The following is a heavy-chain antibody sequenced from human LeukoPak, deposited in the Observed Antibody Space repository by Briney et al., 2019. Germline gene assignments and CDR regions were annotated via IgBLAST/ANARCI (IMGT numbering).Heavy chain of an antibody. CDR1: GFTFSSHA. CDR3: ARDWGRGYCSSTSCYVLGSFDY. Sequence: PGGSLRLSCAASGFTFSSHAMHWVRQAPGKGLEWVAVISYDGSNKYYADSVKGRFTISRDNSKNTLYLQMNSLRAEDTAVYYCARDWGRGYCSSTSCYVLGSFDYWGQGTLVTVSS. V-gene: IGHV3-30*04. CDR2: ISYDGSNK. J-gene: IGHJ4*02. D-gene: IGHD2-2*01.